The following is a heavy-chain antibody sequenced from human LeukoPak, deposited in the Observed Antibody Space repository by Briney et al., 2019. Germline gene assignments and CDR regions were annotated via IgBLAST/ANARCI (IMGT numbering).Heavy chain of an antibody. CDR2: ISGSGGST. V-gene: IGHV3-23*01. J-gene: IGHJ4*02. CDR3: AKGTSHYYDSSGYYY. Sequence: GGSLRLSCAASGFTFSSYAMSWVRQAPGKGLEWVSAISGSGGSTYYADSVKGRFTISRDNSKNTLYLQMNSLRAEDTAVHYCAKGTSHYYDSSGYYYWGQGTLVTVSS. D-gene: IGHD3-22*01. CDR1: GFTFSSYA.